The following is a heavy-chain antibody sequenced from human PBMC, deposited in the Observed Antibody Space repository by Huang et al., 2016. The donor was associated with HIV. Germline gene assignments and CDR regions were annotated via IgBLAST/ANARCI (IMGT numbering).Heavy chain of an antibody. CDR3: ARDWSFGSSTSPAD. CDR2: INPKRGGT. CDR1: GYTFTDSN. D-gene: IGHD6-6*01. Sequence: QVQLVQSGAEVKNPGASVRVSCKASGYTFTDSNIHWVRPAPGQGLEWMGWINPKRGGTIYAQRVQGRVTMTRDTTISTVHMDLRRIQSDDTAVYFCARDWSFGSSTSPADWGQGTLVTVSS. V-gene: IGHV1-2*02. J-gene: IGHJ4*02.